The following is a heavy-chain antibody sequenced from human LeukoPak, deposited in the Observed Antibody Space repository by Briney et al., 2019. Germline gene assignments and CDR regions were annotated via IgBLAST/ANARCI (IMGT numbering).Heavy chain of an antibody. CDR3: AKGAYDYVEIGYFDH. Sequence: PGGSLRLPCAPSGFSLSNYAMSWVRQAPGKGLEWVSLIIASSGSTVYADSVKGRFTISRDNSKNTLYLQMNSLRAEDTAVHYCAKGAYDYVEIGYFDHWGQGTLVTVSS. D-gene: IGHD5-12*01. CDR2: IIASSGST. J-gene: IGHJ4*02. CDR1: GFSLSNYA. V-gene: IGHV3-23*01.